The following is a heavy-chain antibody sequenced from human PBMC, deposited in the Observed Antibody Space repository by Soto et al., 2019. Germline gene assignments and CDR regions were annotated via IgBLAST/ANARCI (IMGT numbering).Heavy chain of an antibody. D-gene: IGHD5-18*01. V-gene: IGHV3-30-3*01. CDR3: AREQAPPDTAMDY. CDR1: GFTFSSYA. CDR2: ISYDGSNK. Sequence: QVQLVESGGGVVQPGRSLRLSCAASGFTFSSYAMHWVRQAPGKGLEWVAVISYDGSNKYYADSVKGRFTISRDNSKNTLYLQMNSLRAEDTAVYYCAREQAPPDTAMDYWGLGTLVTVSS. J-gene: IGHJ4*02.